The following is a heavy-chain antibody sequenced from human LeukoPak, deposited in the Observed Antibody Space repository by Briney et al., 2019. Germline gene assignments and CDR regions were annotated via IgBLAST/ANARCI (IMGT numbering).Heavy chain of an antibody. CDR1: GGSISSYY. D-gene: IGHD6-19*01. CDR2: IYYSGST. Sequence: RSSETLSLTSTVSGGSISSYYWSWIRQPPGKGLEWIGYIYYSGSTNYNPSLQSRVTISVDTSKNQFSLKLSSVTAADTAVYYCARATYSSGWGTSDYWGQGTLVTVSS. J-gene: IGHJ4*02. CDR3: ARATYSSGWGTSDY. V-gene: IGHV4-59*01.